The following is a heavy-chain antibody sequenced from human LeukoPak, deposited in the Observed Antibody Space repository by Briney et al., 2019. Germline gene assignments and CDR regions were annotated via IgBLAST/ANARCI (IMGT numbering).Heavy chain of an antibody. CDR2: INWNGGST. CDR3: AAETPSSTSSPLGLDP. CDR1: GFTFDDYG. Sequence: PGGSLRLSCAASGFTFDDYGMSWVRQAPGKGLEWVSGINWNGGSTGYADSVKGRFTISRDNAKNSLYLQMNSLRAEDTALYYCAAETPSSTSSPLGLDPWGQGTLVTVSS. V-gene: IGHV3-20*04. D-gene: IGHD2-2*01. J-gene: IGHJ5*02.